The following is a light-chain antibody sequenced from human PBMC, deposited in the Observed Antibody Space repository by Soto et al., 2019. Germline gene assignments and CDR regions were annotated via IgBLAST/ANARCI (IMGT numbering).Light chain of an antibody. V-gene: IGKV3-11*01. CDR3: QQRGTWPPT. CDR2: DAS. Sequence: EIVLTQSPATLSLSPGEGATLSCRASQSVSTYLAWYQQRPGQAPRPLIYDASNRAAGIPARFSGSGSGTDFTLTINSLEPEDFAVYYCQQRGTWPPTFGQGTKLGIK. J-gene: IGKJ2*01. CDR1: QSVSTY.